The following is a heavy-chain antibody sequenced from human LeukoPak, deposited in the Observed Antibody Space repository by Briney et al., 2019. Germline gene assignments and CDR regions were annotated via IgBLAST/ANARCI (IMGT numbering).Heavy chain of an antibody. CDR1: GFTFSSYA. D-gene: IGHD2-2*01. V-gene: IGHV3-30-3*01. Sequence: GGSLRLSCAASGFTFSSYAMHWVRQAPGKGLEWVAVISYDGSNKYYADSVKGRFTISRDNAKNSLYLQMNSLRAEDTASYYCAKDLGYCSSTSCQGYYYGMDVWGQGTTVTVSS. J-gene: IGHJ6*02. CDR2: ISYDGSNK. CDR3: AKDLGYCSSTSCQGYYYGMDV.